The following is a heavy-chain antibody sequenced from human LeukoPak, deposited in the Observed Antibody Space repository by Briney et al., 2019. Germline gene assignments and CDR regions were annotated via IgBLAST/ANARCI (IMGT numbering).Heavy chain of an antibody. V-gene: IGHV4-34*01. CDR1: GGSFSGYY. J-gene: IGHJ4*02. CDR2: INRSGST. D-gene: IGHD6-19*01. Sequence: SETLSLTCAVYGGSFSGYYWTWIRQPPGKGLEWIGEINRSGSTIYNPSLRGRATISVHTPKNQFALQLSAVTAADTAVYYCASHGDYSSGPRVFDYWGQGTVVTVSS. CDR3: ASHGDYSSGPRVFDY.